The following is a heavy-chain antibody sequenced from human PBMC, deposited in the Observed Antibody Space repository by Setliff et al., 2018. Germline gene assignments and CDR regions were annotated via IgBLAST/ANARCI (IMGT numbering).Heavy chain of an antibody. CDR1: GGSFSDYY. CDR2: INHSGST. J-gene: IGHJ6*03. Sequence: PSETLSLTCAAHGGSFSDYYWTWIRQPPGKGLEWIGEINHSGSTKYSPSLKSRVTISVDTSKNQFSLKLSSVTAADTAVYYCARMSGFQYIDVWDKGTTVTVSS. D-gene: IGHD3-3*01. V-gene: IGHV4-34*01. CDR3: ARMSGFQYIDV.